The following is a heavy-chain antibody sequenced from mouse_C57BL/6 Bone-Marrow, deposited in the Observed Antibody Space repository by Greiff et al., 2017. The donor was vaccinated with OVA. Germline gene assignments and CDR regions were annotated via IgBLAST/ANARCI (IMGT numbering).Heavy chain of an antibody. D-gene: IGHD1-1*01. CDR1: GYTFTSYW. J-gene: IGHJ1*03. V-gene: IGHV1-59*01. CDR3: VFDCSSYWYFDV. CDR2: IDPSDSYT. Sequence: VQLKQPGAELVRPGPSVKLSCKASGYTFTSYWMHWVKQRPGQGLEWIGVIDPSDSYTNYNQKFKGKATLTVDTSSSTAYMQLSSLTSEDAAVYYCVFDCSSYWYFDVWGTGTTVTVSS.